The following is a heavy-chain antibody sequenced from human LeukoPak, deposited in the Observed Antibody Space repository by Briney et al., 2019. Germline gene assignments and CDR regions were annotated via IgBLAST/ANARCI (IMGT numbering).Heavy chain of an antibody. CDR3: ASSIIRGGYYYYMDV. D-gene: IGHD3-10*01. CDR2: IYPGDSDT. Sequence: GESLKISCKGSGYSFTSYWIGWVRQMPGKDLEWMGIIYPGDSDTGYSPSFQGQVTISADKSISTAYLQWSSLKASDTAVYYCASSIIRGGYYYYMDVWGKGTTVTVSS. V-gene: IGHV5-51*01. J-gene: IGHJ6*03. CDR1: GYSFTSYW.